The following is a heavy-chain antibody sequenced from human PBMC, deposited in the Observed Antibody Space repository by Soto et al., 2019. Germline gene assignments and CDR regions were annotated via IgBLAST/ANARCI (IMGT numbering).Heavy chain of an antibody. CDR3: AKDLGYSSSSSDY. Sequence: GGSLRLSCAASGFTFSSYGMHWVRQAPGKGLEWVAVMSYDGSNKYYADSVKGRFTISRDNSKNTLYLQMNSLRAEDTAVYYCAKDLGYSSSSSDYWGQGTLVTVSS. CDR2: MSYDGSNK. J-gene: IGHJ4*02. CDR1: GFTFSSYG. D-gene: IGHD6-13*01. V-gene: IGHV3-30*18.